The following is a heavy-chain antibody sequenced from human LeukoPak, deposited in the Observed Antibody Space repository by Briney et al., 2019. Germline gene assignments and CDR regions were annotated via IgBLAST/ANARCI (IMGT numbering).Heavy chain of an antibody. D-gene: IGHD5-24*01. J-gene: IGHJ4*02. CDR1: GDSVSSNSAA. V-gene: IGHV6-1*01. CDR3: ARAGRIGYNAYFDY. Sequence: SQTLSLTCAISGDSVSSNSAAWNWIRQSPSRGLEWLGRTYYRSQWYNDYAVSVKSRITINPDTSKNQFFLQLNSVTPDDTAVYYCARAGRIGYNAYFDYWGQGTLVTVSS. CDR2: TYYRSQWYN.